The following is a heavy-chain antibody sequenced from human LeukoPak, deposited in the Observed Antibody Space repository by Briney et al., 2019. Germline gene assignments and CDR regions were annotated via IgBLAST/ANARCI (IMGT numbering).Heavy chain of an antibody. V-gene: IGHV3-30*03. Sequence: QSGGSLRLSCAASGFSFISYGMHWVRQAPGKGLEWVAVVSYDGGAKYYADSVKGRFTISRDNSKNTVDLQMYSLRAEDSAVYYCARSLGSGWIHLVEYWGQGTLVTVS. J-gene: IGHJ4*02. D-gene: IGHD6-19*01. CDR1: GFSFISYG. CDR2: VSYDGGAK. CDR3: ARSLGSGWIHLVEY.